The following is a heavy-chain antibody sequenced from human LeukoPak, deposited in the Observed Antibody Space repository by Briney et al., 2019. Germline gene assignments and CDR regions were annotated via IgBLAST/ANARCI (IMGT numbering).Heavy chain of an antibody. J-gene: IGHJ1*01. Sequence: PGGSLRLSCAASGFTFSSYSMNWVRQAPGKGLEWVSSISSRSTYIYYADSVKGRFAISRDSAKNSLYLQMNSLRAEDTAVYYCARDMNTVTTAYFHHWGQGTLVTVSS. CDR1: GFTFSSYS. CDR2: ISSRSTYI. D-gene: IGHD4-17*01. V-gene: IGHV3-21*01. CDR3: ARDMNTVTTAYFHH.